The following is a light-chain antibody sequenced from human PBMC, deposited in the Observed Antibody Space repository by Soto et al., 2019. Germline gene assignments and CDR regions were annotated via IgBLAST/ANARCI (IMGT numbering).Light chain of an antibody. Sequence: DIPMTQSPSTLSGSVGDRVTITCRASQTISSWLAWDQQKPGKAPKLLIYKAYTLKSGVPSRFSGSGSGTEFTLTISSLQPDDFATYYCQHYNSYSEAFGQGTKVELK. CDR3: QHYNSYSEA. CDR1: QTISSW. J-gene: IGKJ1*01. V-gene: IGKV1-5*03. CDR2: KAY.